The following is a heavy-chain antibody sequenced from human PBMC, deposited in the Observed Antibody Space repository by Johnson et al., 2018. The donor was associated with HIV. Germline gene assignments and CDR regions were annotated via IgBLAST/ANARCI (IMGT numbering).Heavy chain of an antibody. J-gene: IGHJ3*02. CDR2: ISYDGSNK. CDR1: GFTFSSYA. D-gene: IGHD2-15*01. Sequence: QVQLVESGGGVVRPGRSLRLSCAASGFTFSSYAMHWVRQAPGKGLEWVAVISYDGSNKYYADSVKGRFTISRDNSKNTLYLQMDSLRGEDTAVYYCARDPNSSNCSGVTCYSAAFDILGQGTMVTVSS. V-gene: IGHV3-30*04. CDR3: ARDPNSSNCSGVTCYSAAFDI.